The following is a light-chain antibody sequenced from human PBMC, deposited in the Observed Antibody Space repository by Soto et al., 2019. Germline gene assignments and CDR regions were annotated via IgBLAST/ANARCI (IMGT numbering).Light chain of an antibody. CDR2: GAS. V-gene: IGKV3-20*01. Sequence: EIVLTQSPGTLSFSPGERATLSCRSSQSVRSNYLAWYQQKPGQAPRLLIYGASSRATGIPERFSGSGSGTDFTLTISRLEPEDFVVYYCQQYGSSPPLTFGGGTKVEIK. CDR1: QSVRSNY. CDR3: QQYGSSPPLT. J-gene: IGKJ4*01.